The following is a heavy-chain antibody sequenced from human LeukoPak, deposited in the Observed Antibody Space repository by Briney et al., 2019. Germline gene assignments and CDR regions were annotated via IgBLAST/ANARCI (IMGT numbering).Heavy chain of an antibody. J-gene: IGHJ4*02. D-gene: IGHD4-17*01. CDR2: INPNSGSA. V-gene: IGHV1-2*06. CDR1: GYTYTAYY. Sequence: GTSVKVSCKASGYTYTAYYVQWVRQAPGQGLEWMGRINPNSGSAKYAQKFQDRVTVTRDTSISTVYMELKWLISDDTAVYYCARAGLNGDYASDSWGQGTLVTVSS. CDR3: ARAGLNGDYASDS.